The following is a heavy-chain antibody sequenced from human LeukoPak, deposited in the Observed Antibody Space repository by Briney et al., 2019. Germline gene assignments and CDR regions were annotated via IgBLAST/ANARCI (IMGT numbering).Heavy chain of an antibody. D-gene: IGHD1-26*01. CDR1: GFTFDDYA. CDR2: ISWNSGSI. J-gene: IGHJ4*02. V-gene: IGHV3-9*01. Sequence: GGSLRLSCAASGFTFDDYAMHWVRQAPGKGLEWVSGISWNSGSIGYADSVKGRFTISRDNAKNSLYLQMNSLRAEDTAVYYCARTGGATRPFDYWGQGTLVTVSS. CDR3: ARTGGATRPFDY.